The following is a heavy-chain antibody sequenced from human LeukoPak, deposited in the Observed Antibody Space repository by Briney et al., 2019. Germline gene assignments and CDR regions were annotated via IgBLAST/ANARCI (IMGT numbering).Heavy chain of an antibody. CDR1: GFPVSRKY. D-gene: IGHD2-15*01. CDR3: ARTAANDAFDI. V-gene: IGHV3-66*01. CDR2: IYSGWCT. J-gene: IGHJ3*02. Sequence: PGGSVRLSCAASGFPVSRKYMRWVRHAPGKGLEWVSVIYSGWCTYYTDSVKGRFTVSRDNTKNTLYIQMNNQRAEDADVYYCARTAANDAFDIWGQGTLVTVSS.